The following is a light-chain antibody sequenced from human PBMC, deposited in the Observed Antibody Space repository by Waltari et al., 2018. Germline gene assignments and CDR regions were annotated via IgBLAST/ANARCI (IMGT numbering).Light chain of an antibody. Sequence: DIQMTQSPSSLSASVGDRVTITCRASQSITTYLNWYQQKPGKAPKLLIYAASSLQSEVPSRFSGSGSGTEFTLTISSLQPEDFATYYCQQSYSTPFFGPGTKVDIK. CDR3: QQSYSTPF. J-gene: IGKJ3*01. V-gene: IGKV1-39*01. CDR1: QSITTY. CDR2: AAS.